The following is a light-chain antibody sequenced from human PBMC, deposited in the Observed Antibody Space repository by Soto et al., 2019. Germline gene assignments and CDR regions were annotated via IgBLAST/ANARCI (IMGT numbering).Light chain of an antibody. CDR1: QSISDW. CDR3: QQYKNYYPT. Sequence: DIQMTQSPSTLSASVGDRVTITCRASQSISDWLAWYQQKPGKAPKILIYDAASLESGVTSRFSGSGSGTEFTLTISSLQPDDFAIYYCQQYKNYYPTFGQGTRVEIK. CDR2: DAA. J-gene: IGKJ1*01. V-gene: IGKV1-5*01.